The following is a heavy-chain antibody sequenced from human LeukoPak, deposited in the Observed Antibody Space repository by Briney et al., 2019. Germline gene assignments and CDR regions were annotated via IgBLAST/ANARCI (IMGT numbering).Heavy chain of an antibody. CDR3: AREGPHGSGSFDY. CDR1: GGSISSYY. CDR2: ISYSGNT. Sequence: SETLSLTCTVSGGSISSYYWSWIRQPPGKGLEWIGYISYSGNTNYNPSLKGRVTISVDTSKNQFSLKLSSVTAADTAVYYCAREGPHGSGSFDYWGQGTLVTVSS. V-gene: IGHV4-59*01. D-gene: IGHD3-10*01. J-gene: IGHJ4*02.